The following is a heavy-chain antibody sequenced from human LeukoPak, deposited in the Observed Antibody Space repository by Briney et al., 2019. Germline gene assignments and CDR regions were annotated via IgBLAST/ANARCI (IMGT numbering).Heavy chain of an antibody. CDR3: ARDSSSWSEPDY. Sequence: ASVKVSCKASGYTFTSYGISWVRQAPGQGLEWMGWISAYNGNTNYAQRLQGRVTMTTDTSTSTAYMELRSLRSDDTAVYYCARDSSSWSEPDYWGQGTLVTVSS. CDR2: ISAYNGNT. J-gene: IGHJ4*02. V-gene: IGHV1-18*01. CDR1: GYTFTSYG. D-gene: IGHD6-13*01.